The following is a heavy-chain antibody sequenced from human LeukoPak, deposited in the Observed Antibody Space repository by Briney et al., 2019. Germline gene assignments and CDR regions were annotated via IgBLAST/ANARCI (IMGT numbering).Heavy chain of an antibody. V-gene: IGHV1-69*13. D-gene: IGHD2-2*02. J-gene: IGHJ4*02. Sequence: GASVKVSCKASGGTFSSYAISWVRQAPGQGLEWMGGIIPIFGTANYAQKFQGRVTITADESTSTAYMELSSLRSEDTAVYYCARARQLLYDEFDYWGQGTLVTVSS. CDR2: IIPIFGTA. CDR1: GGTFSSYA. CDR3: ARARQLLYDEFDY.